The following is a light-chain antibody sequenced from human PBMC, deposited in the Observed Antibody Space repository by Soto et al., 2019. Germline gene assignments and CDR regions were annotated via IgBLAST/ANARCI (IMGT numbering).Light chain of an antibody. J-gene: IGLJ1*01. CDR2: SVS. V-gene: IGLV2-11*01. CDR3: CSYAGGYTYV. CDR1: SSNVGGHDY. Sequence: QSVLTQPRSVSGSPGQSVTISCTGTSSNVGGHDYVSWYQQHPGKAPKLMISSVSRRPSGVPDRFSGSKSGNTASLTISGLQAEDEADYYCCSYAGGYTYVFGTGTKLTVL.